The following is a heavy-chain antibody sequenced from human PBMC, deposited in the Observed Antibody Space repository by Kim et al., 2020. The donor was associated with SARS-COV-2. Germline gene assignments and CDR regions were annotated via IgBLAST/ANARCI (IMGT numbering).Heavy chain of an antibody. Sequence: SETLSLTCAVSGGSISSSDWWSWVRQPPGKGLEWIGEIYHSGSTNYNPSLKIRVTISVDKSKNQFSLKLSSVTAADTAVYYCATRGFGAWFDPWGQGTLVTVSS. V-gene: IGHV4-4*02. CDR2: IYHSGST. CDR3: ATRGFGAWFDP. J-gene: IGHJ5*02. D-gene: IGHD3-10*01. CDR1: GGSISSSDW.